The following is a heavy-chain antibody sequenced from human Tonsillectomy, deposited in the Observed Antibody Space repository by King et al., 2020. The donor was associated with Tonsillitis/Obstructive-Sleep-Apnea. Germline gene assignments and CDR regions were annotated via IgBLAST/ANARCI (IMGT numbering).Heavy chain of an antibody. J-gene: IGHJ4*02. V-gene: IGHV3-23*04. CDR3: AKAPYNSGWASQFDY. Sequence: VQLVESGGGLVQPGGSLRISCAASGFTFSNFAMTWVRQAPGKGLEWVSAISGSGSSTYYADSVKGRFTISRDNSKNTLYLQMNSLRADDTAVYYCAKAPYNSGWASQFDYWGQGTLVTVSS. CDR1: GFTFSNFA. CDR2: ISGSGSST. D-gene: IGHD6-19*01.